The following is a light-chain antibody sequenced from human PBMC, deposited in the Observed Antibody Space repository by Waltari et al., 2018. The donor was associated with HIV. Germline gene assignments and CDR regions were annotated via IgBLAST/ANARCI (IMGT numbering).Light chain of an antibody. V-gene: IGLV1-51*01. CDR2: DKN. CDR1: SSTIGNNY. CDR3: GTWDSSLGVVV. J-gene: IGLJ1*01. Sequence: QSVLTQPPSVSAAPGQEVTISCSGSSSTIGNNYVSWYQRLPGTAPKLLIDDKNQRPSGIPDPLSGSKSGTSATLGITGLQTGDEADYYCGTWDSSLGVVVFGNGTKVTVL.